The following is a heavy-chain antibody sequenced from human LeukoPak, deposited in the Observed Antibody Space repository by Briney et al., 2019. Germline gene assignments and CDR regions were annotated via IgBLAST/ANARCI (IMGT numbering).Heavy chain of an antibody. Sequence: GESLKISCKASGYSLGSYWISWVRQMPGKGLEYMGRIDPSDSYTNFSPSFQGHVTISADKPISTAYLQWSSLKASDTAMYYCARSVSYGSGSYSLYWGQGTLVTVSS. CDR2: IDPSDSYT. CDR1: GYSLGSYW. D-gene: IGHD3-10*01. V-gene: IGHV5-10-1*01. J-gene: IGHJ4*02. CDR3: ARSVSYGSGSYSLY.